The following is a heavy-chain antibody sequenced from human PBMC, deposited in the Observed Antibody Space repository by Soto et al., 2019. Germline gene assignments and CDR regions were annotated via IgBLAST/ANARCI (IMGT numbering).Heavy chain of an antibody. J-gene: IGHJ6*02. Sequence: EVHLVESGGGLVQPGGSLRLSCAASGFTFGTYEMNWVRQAPGKGLEWVSYITSSGTTIHYADSVKGRFTISRDNAKNSLYLQMNSLRAEDTAVYYCARDGYSYGYPFAMDVWGQGTTVTVSS. V-gene: IGHV3-48*03. CDR1: GFTFGTYE. CDR3: ARDGYSYGYPFAMDV. CDR2: ITSSGTTI. D-gene: IGHD5-18*01.